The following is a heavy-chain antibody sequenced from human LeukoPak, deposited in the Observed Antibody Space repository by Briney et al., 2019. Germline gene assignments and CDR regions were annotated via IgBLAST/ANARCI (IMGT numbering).Heavy chain of an antibody. J-gene: IGHJ4*02. D-gene: IGHD3-22*01. CDR3: AKGNYYDSSGYVDY. CDR1: GFTFSTYA. V-gene: IGHV3-30*04. Sequence: GGSLRLSCAASGFTFSTYAIHWVRQAPGKGLEWVALISSDGKNKHYADSVKGRFTISRDNSKNTLYLQMNSLRAEDTAVYYCAKGNYYDSSGYVDYWGQGTLVTVSS. CDR2: ISSDGKNK.